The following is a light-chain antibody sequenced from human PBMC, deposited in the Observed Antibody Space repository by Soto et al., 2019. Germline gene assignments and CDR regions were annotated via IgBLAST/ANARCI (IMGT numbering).Light chain of an antibody. J-gene: IGLJ3*02. CDR1: SSNIGAGYD. CDR2: GNS. Sequence: QSVLPQPPSVSGAPGQRVTISFTGSSSNIGAGYDVHWYQQLPGTAPKLLIYGNSNRPSGVPDRFSGSKSGTSASLAITGLQAEDEADYYCKSYDSSLSGSVFGGGTKLTVL. CDR3: KSYDSSLSGSV. V-gene: IGLV1-40*01.